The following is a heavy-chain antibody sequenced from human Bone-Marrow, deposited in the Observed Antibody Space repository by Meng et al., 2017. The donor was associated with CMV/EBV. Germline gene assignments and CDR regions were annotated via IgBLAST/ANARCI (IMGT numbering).Heavy chain of an antibody. J-gene: IGHJ4*02. Sequence: QVQLVQSGAEVKKPGSSVKVSCKASGGTFSSYTISWVRQAPGQGLEWMGRIIPILGIANYAQKFQGRVTITADKSTSTAYMELSSLRSEDTAVYYCAREGSSGYSYYFDYWGQGTLVTVSS. CDR2: IIPILGIA. CDR1: GGTFSSYT. V-gene: IGHV1-69*08. CDR3: AREGSSGYSYYFDY. D-gene: IGHD3-22*01.